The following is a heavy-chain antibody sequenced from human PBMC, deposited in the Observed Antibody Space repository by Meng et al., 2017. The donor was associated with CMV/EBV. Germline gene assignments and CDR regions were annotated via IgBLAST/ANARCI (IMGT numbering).Heavy chain of an antibody. V-gene: IGHV4-34*01. J-gene: IGHJ5*02. CDR1: GVYFSGYY. CDR2: INHSGST. CDR3: ARGVGGWFDP. Sequence: GGAWWVKHWVTRALTCLIYGVYFSGYYWSWIRQPPGKGLEWIGEINHSGSTNYNPSLKSRVTISVDTSKNHFSLKLSSVAAADTAVDYCARGVGGWFDPWGQGTLVTVSS. D-gene: IGHD1-26*01.